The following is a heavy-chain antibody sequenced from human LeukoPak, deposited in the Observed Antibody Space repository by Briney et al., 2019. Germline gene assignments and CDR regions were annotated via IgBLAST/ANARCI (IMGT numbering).Heavy chain of an antibody. Sequence: SGGSLRLSCAAAGFTFGSYAMSWVRQAPGKGLEWVSVISGSGGSTDYADSVKGRFTISRDNSKNTLYLQMNSLRAEDTAVYYCARDIGYSSRDWGQGTLVTVSS. V-gene: IGHV3-23*01. CDR1: GFTFGSYA. CDR3: ARDIGYSSRD. J-gene: IGHJ4*02. CDR2: ISGSGGST. D-gene: IGHD6-13*01.